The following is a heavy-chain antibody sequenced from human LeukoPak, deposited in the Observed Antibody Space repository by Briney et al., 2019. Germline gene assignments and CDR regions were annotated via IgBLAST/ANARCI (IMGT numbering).Heavy chain of an antibody. J-gene: IGHJ6*03. V-gene: IGHV3-9*03. D-gene: IGHD6-13*01. Sequence: GGSLRLSCAASGFTFDDYAMHLVRQAPGKGLEWVSGISWNSGSIGYADSVKGRFTISRDNAKNSLYLQMNSLRAEDMALYYCAKSYRSSFFYYYMDVWGKGTTVTVSS. CDR1: GFTFDDYA. CDR3: AKSYRSSFFYYYMDV. CDR2: ISWNSGSI.